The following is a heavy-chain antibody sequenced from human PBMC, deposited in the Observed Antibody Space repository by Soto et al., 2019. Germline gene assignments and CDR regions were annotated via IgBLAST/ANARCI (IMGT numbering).Heavy chain of an antibody. Sequence: ASVKVSCKASGYTFTNYVIHWVRQAPGQGLEWMGWISPWKGNTKYAQKVQGRVSVTTDTSTNTVYMELSGLRYDDTALYYCARSGEPPFDFWGQGTLVTVS. J-gene: IGHJ4*02. CDR3: ARSGEPPFDF. CDR1: GYTFTNYV. V-gene: IGHV1-18*01. CDR2: ISPWKGNT. D-gene: IGHD6-25*01.